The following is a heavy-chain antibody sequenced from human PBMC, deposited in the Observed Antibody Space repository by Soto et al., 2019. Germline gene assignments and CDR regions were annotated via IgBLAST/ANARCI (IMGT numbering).Heavy chain of an antibody. V-gene: IGHV5-51*01. D-gene: IGHD3-3*01. CDR3: ARRLYDFWSGQTSYNWFDP. CDR2: IYPGDSDT. J-gene: IGHJ5*02. Sequence: PGESLKISRKGSGYSFTSYWIGWVRQMPGKGLEWMGIIYPGDSDTRYSPSFQGQVTISADKSISTAYLQWSSLKASDTAMYYCARRLYDFWSGQTSYNWFDPWGQGTLVTVSS. CDR1: GYSFTSYW.